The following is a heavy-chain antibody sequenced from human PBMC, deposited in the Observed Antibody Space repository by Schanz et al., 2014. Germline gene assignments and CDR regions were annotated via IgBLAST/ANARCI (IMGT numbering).Heavy chain of an antibody. CDR2: LSGDGLTT. V-gene: IGHV3-74*01. CDR1: GFTFRTSW. Sequence: EVQLVQSGGGLVQPGGSLRLSCAASGFTFRTSWMHWVRQAPGKGLVWVSRLSGDGLTTYYVDSVKGRFTISRDNAKNTLYLQMNSLRDDDTAVYYCAKDRQTTVNRVGYYYGMDVWGQGTTVTVSS. J-gene: IGHJ6*02. D-gene: IGHD4-4*01. CDR3: AKDRQTTVNRVGYYYGMDV.